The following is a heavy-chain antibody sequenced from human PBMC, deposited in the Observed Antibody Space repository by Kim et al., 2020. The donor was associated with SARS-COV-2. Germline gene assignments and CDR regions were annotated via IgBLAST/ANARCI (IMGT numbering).Heavy chain of an antibody. V-gene: IGHV4-31*03. CDR2: IYNSGST. CDR3: ARSGGGVPAAMSVDS. J-gene: IGHJ4*02. D-gene: IGHD2-2*01. Sequence: SETLSLTCTVSGVSISSGSYYWTWIRQHPGKGLGWIGYIYNSGSTYCNPSLKSRVTVSIDTSQNQFYLKLVSVTAADTAFYYCARSGGGVPAAMSVDSWGPGTQVTVSS. CDR1: GVSISSGSYY.